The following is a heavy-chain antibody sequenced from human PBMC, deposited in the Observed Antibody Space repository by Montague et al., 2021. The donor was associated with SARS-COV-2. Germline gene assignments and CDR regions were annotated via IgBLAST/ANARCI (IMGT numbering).Heavy chain of an antibody. CDR2: IHSSGGT. CDR1: GGSIITGSNFY. D-gene: IGHD3-22*01. J-gene: IGHJ3*02. V-gene: IGHV4-4*07. Sequence: SETLSLTCAVSGGSIITGSNFYWGWIRQSAGKGLEWIGRIHSSGGTNYNPSLTSRLTMSVDSSANQFSLKLTSVTAADTAVYYCARGALFYDSSGYYSDAFDIWGQGTMVTVSS. CDR3: ARGALFYDSSGYYSDAFDI.